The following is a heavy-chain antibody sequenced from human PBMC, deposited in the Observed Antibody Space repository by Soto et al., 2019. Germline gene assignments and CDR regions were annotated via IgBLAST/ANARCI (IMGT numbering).Heavy chain of an antibody. CDR1: GFSVSDYA. J-gene: IGHJ6*02. CDR2: ISGSGDGT. CDR3: TTSRRSVLMVYGFGGMDV. Sequence: EIQLLESGGGLAQRGGSLRLSCAASGFSVSDYAMSWVRQAPGKGLEWVSSISGSGDGTYYGDSVKGRFTLSRDTSQKTLYLQMNNLRGEDTAVYFCTTSRRSVLMVYGFGGMDVWGRGTTVTVSS. V-gene: IGHV3-23*01. D-gene: IGHD2-8*01.